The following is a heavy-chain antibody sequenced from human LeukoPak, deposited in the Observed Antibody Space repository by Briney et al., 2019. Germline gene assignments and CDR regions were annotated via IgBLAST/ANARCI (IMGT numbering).Heavy chain of an antibody. Sequence: SETLSLTCTVSGGSISSYYWSWIRQPPGKGLEWIGYIYYSGSTYYNPSLKSRVTISVDMSKNQFSLKLSSVTAADTAVYYCAIMGGDYGPFDYWGQGTLVTVSS. V-gene: IGHV4-59*06. D-gene: IGHD4-17*01. CDR1: GGSISSYY. J-gene: IGHJ4*02. CDR3: AIMGGDYGPFDY. CDR2: IYYSGST.